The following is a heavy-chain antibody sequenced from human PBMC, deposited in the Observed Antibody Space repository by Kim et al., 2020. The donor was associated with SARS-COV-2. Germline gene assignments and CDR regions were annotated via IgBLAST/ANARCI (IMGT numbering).Heavy chain of an antibody. J-gene: IGHJ4*02. V-gene: IGHV3-64*01. CDR2: ISSNGGST. CDR1: GFTFSSYA. D-gene: IGHD3-10*01. CDR3: ARGFPNGSTVVRGVTFDY. Sequence: GGSLRLSCAASGFTFSSYAMHWVRQAPGKGLEYVSAISSNGGSTYYANSVKGRFTISRDNSKNTLYLQMGSLRAEDMAVYYCARGFPNGSTVVRGVTFDYWGQGTLVTVSS.